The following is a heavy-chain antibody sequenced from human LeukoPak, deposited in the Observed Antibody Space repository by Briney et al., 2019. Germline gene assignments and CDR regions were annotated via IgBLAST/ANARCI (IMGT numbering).Heavy chain of an antibody. D-gene: IGHD3-10*02. J-gene: IGHJ3*02. Sequence: GGSLRLSCAASGFTFSGYEMNWVRQAPGKGLEGVSYISSSGRTMYYADSVKGRFTTSRDNAENSLFLQMNSLRAEDTAVYYCARPLFSRPFDAFDIWGQGTMVTVSS. CDR3: ARPLFSRPFDAFDI. V-gene: IGHV3-48*03. CDR1: GFTFSGYE. CDR2: ISSSGRTM.